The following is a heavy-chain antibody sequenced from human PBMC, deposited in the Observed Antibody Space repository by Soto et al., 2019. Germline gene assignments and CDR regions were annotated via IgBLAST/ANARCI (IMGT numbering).Heavy chain of an antibody. V-gene: IGHV4-59*01. CDR1: GGSISSYY. Sequence: PSETLSLTCTVFGGSISSYYWSWIRQPPGKGLEWIGYIYYSGSTNYNPSLKSRVTISVDTSKNQFSLKLSSVTAADTAVYYCARARITIFGVVSYGMDVWGQGTTVTVSS. D-gene: IGHD3-3*01. CDR3: ARARITIFGVVSYGMDV. J-gene: IGHJ6*02. CDR2: IYYSGST.